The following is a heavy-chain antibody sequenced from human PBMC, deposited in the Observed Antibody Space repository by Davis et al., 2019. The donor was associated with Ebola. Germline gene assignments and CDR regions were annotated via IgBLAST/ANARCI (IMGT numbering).Heavy chain of an antibody. CDR1: GFTFRSYS. V-gene: IGHV3-21*01. Sequence: PGGSLRLSCAASGFTFRSYSMNWVRQAPGKGLEWVSSISSSSSYIYYAGSVKGRFTIPRNNAKDPLYLQINSLRAEDTAVYYCASSSIAARPGYYYGMCVWGQGTTVTVSS. CDR2: ISSSSSYI. CDR3: ASSSIAARPGYYYGMCV. D-gene: IGHD6-6*01. J-gene: IGHJ6*02.